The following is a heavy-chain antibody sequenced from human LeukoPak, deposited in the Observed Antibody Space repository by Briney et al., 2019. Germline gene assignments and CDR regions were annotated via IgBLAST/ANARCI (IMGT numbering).Heavy chain of an antibody. CDR3: ARGLPRGYSYGPRVYNWFDP. Sequence: PSETLSLTCAFYGGSFSGYYWSWIRQPPGKGLEWIGEINHSGSTNYNPSLKSRVTISVDTSKNQFSLKLSSVTAADTAVYYCARGLPRGYSYGPRVYNWFDPWGQGTLVTVSS. J-gene: IGHJ5*02. CDR2: INHSGST. D-gene: IGHD5-18*01. CDR1: GGSFSGYY. V-gene: IGHV4-34*01.